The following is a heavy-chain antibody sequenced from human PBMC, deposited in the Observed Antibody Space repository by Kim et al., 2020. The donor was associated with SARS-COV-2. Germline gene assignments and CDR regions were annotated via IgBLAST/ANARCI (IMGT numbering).Heavy chain of an antibody. J-gene: IGHJ4*02. Sequence: GGSLRLSCAASGFTFSSYAMRWVRQAPGKGLEWVSAISGSGGSTYYADSVKGRFTISRDNSKNTLYLQMNSLRAEDTAVYYCAKDRALMGGGRIFGVVMRHLSCSFDYWGQGTLVTASS. D-gene: IGHD3-3*01. CDR1: GFTFSSYA. CDR3: AKDRALMGGGRIFGVVMRHLSCSFDY. CDR2: ISGSGGST. V-gene: IGHV3-23*01.